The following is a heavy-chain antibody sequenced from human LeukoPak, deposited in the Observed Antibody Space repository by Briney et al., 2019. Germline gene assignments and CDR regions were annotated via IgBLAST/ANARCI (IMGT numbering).Heavy chain of an antibody. V-gene: IGHV3-23*01. CDR1: GFTFSSYA. D-gene: IGHD4-23*01. Sequence: GGSLRLSCVASGFTFSSYAMSWVRQAPGKGLEWVSGISGSGIRTYYADSVKGRFTISRDNSKNTLYLQMNSLRAEDTAVYYCANHVQTVEDYWGQGTLVTVSS. CDR2: ISGSGIRT. CDR3: ANHVQTVEDY. J-gene: IGHJ4*02.